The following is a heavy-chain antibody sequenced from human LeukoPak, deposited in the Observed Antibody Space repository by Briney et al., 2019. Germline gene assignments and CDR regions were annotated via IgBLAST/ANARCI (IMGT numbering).Heavy chain of an antibody. CDR2: IKQDGSEK. CDR3: ARDLVGYCSSTSCYVFDY. CDR1: GFTFSSYW. V-gene: IGHV3-7*01. Sequence: GGSLRLSCAASGFTFSSYWMSWVCQAPGKGLEWVANIKQDGSEKYYVDSVKGRFTISRDNAKNSLYLQMNSLRAEDTAVYYCARDLVGYCSSTSCYVFDYWGQGTLVTVSS. J-gene: IGHJ4*02. D-gene: IGHD2-2*01.